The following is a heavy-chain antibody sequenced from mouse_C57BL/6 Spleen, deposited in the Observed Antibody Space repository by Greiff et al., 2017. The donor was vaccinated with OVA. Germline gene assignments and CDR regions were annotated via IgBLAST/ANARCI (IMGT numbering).Heavy chain of an antibody. J-gene: IGHJ3*01. CDR3: AIDGYSAY. D-gene: IGHD2-3*01. Sequence: VQLQQSGPELVKPGASVKISCKASGYAFSSSWMNWVKQRPGKGLEWIGRIYPGDGDTNYNGKFKGKATLTADKASSTAYMQLSSLTSEDSAVYFCAIDGYSAYWGQGTLVTVSA. CDR2: IYPGDGDT. CDR1: GYAFSSSW. V-gene: IGHV1-82*01.